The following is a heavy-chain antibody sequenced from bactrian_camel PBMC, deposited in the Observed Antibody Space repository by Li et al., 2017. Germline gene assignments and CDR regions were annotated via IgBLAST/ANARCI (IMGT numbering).Heavy chain of an antibody. Sequence: VQLVESGGGSVQAGGSLNLSCTYKNLPSDYCMAWFRQPPGKEREGVAAISSDDRPEYADPVKGRSTISKDNAKNTLYLQLNRLKPEDSAKYYCAAREMQTYSGSPRNCISALRAGTNYRGQGTQVTVS. CDR1: NLPSDYC. CDR2: ISSDDRP. J-gene: IGHJ4*01. D-gene: IGHD2*01. V-gene: IGHV3S67*01. CDR3: AAREMQTYSGSPRNCISALRAGTNY.